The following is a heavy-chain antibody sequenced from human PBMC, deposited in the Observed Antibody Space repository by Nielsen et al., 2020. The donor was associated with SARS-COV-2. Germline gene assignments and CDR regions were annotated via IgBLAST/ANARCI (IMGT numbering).Heavy chain of an antibody. CDR1: GGSFSGYY. D-gene: IGHD5-18*01. V-gene: IGHV4-34*01. Sequence: SETLSLTCAVYGGSFSGYYWSWIRQPPGKGLEWIGEINHSGSPNYNPSLKSRVTISVDTSKNQFSLKLSSVTAADTAVYYCASLYSYANDGWFDPWGQGTLVTVSS. J-gene: IGHJ5*02. CDR2: INHSGSP. CDR3: ASLYSYANDGWFDP.